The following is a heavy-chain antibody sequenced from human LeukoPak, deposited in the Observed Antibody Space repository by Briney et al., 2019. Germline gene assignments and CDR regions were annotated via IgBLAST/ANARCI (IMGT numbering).Heavy chain of an antibody. CDR2: IIPILGIA. D-gene: IGHD3-3*01. J-gene: IGHJ4*02. CDR1: GYTFTSYG. V-gene: IGHV1-69*04. Sequence: GASVKVSCKASGYTFTSYGISWVRHAPGQGLEWMGRIIPILGIANYAQKFQGRVTITADKSTSTAYMQLSSLRSEDTAVYYCARGSYYDFWSGPGPYYFDYWGQGTLVTVSS. CDR3: ARGSYYDFWSGPGPYYFDY.